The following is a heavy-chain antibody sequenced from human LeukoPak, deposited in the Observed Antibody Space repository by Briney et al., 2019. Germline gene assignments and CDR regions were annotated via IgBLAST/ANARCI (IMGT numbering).Heavy chain of an antibody. CDR2: IKQDGSEK. CDR1: GFTFSSYW. Sequence: GGSLRLSCAASGFTFSSYWTSWVRQAPGKGLEWVANIKQDGSEKYYVDSVKGRFTISRDNAKNSLYLQMNSLRDEDTAVYYCVRESRGYYLFDYWGQGTLVTVSS. D-gene: IGHD3-22*01. J-gene: IGHJ4*02. CDR3: VRESRGYYLFDY. V-gene: IGHV3-7*01.